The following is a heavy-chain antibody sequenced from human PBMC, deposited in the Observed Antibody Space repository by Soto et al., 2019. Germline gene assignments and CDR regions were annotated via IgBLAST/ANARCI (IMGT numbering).Heavy chain of an antibody. V-gene: IGHV1-8*01. Sequence: QVQLVQSGAEVKKPGASVKVSCKASGYTFTSYDINWVRQATGQGLEWMGWMNPNSGNTGYAQKFQGRVTMTRNTTISTAYMELSSLRSEDTAVYYCPRVGGSSGWYGYGMDVWGQGTTVTVSS. D-gene: IGHD6-19*01. CDR3: PRVGGSSGWYGYGMDV. CDR2: MNPNSGNT. CDR1: GYTFTSYD. J-gene: IGHJ6*02.